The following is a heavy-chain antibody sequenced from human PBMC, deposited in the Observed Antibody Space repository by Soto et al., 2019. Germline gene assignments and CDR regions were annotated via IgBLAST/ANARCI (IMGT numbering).Heavy chain of an antibody. Sequence: PVGSLRLSCAASVFTFSSYWMSCVRHSPGKWLEWVANIKKDGSEKYYVDSVKGRFTISRDNAKNSLYLQMNSLRAEDTAVYYCARAEISCGTDCQNRFDTWRQGTLVTVSS. D-gene: IGHD2-21*02. J-gene: IGHJ5*02. V-gene: IGHV3-7*03. CDR3: ARAEISCGTDCQNRFDT. CDR1: VFTFSSYW. CDR2: IKKDGSEK.